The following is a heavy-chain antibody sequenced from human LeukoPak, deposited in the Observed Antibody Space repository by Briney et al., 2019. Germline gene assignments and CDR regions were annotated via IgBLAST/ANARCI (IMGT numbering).Heavy chain of an antibody. Sequence: GGSLRLSCAASGFTSGFTFDDYGMNWVRQVPGKGLEWVSGISRDGGRTGYADSVQGRFTISRDNSRNSLHFQMNSLRVEDTAFYYCVKDSNYDFWSGYYKGFDNWGQGTLVTVSS. CDR2: ISRDGGRT. CDR3: VKDSNYDFWSGYYKGFDN. D-gene: IGHD3-3*01. V-gene: IGHV3-20*04. J-gene: IGHJ4*02. CDR1: GFTFDDYG.